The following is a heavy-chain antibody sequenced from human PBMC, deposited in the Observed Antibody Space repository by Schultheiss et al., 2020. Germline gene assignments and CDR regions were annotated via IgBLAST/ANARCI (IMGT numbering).Heavy chain of an antibody. CDR2: ISYDGSNK. J-gene: IGHJ4*02. D-gene: IGHD1-1*01. Sequence: GGSLRLSCAASGFTFSRYDMHWVRQTPGKGLEWVAVISYDGSNKYYADSVKGRFSISRDNSKNTLYLQMNSLRAEDTAVYYCAREHTWAQLERLRADYFDYWGQGTLVTVSS. CDR1: GFTFSRYD. V-gene: IGHV3-30*03. CDR3: AREHTWAQLERLRADYFDY.